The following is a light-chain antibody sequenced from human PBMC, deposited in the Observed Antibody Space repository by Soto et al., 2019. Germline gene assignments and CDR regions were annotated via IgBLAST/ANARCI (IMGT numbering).Light chain of an antibody. Sequence: QSVLTQSPSASASLGASVKLTCTLSSGHSSYAIAWHQQQPEKGPRYLMKLNSDGSHSKGDGIPDRFSGSSSGAERYLTISSLQPEDEADYYCQTWGSGTVVFGGGTSLTVL. V-gene: IGLV4-69*01. CDR3: QTWGSGTVV. CDR1: SGHSSYA. J-gene: IGLJ2*01. CDR2: LNSDGSH.